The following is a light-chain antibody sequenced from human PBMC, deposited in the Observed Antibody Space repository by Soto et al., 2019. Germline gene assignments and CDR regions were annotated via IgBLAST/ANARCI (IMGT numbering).Light chain of an antibody. CDR1: QGIRSY. J-gene: IGKJ3*01. CDR3: QQLNSYPL. Sequence: DIQLTQSPSFLSASVGDRVTITCRASQGIRSYLAWYQQKPGKAPKLLIYAASTLQSGVPSRFSGSGSGTEFTRTISSLQPEYFATYYCQQLNSYPLFGPGTKVDIK. V-gene: IGKV1-9*01. CDR2: AAS.